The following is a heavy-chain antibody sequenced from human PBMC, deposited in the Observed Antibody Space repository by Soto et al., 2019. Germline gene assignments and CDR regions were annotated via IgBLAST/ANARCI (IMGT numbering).Heavy chain of an antibody. J-gene: IGHJ3*02. CDR3: AKSMWELLDAFDI. V-gene: IGHV3-30*18. Sequence: GGSLRLYCAASGFTFSSYGMHWVRQAPGKGLEWVAVISYDGSNKYYADSVKGRFNISRDNSKNTLYLQMNSLRAEDTAVYYCAKSMWELLDAFDIWGQGTMVTVSS. CDR1: GFTFSSYG. D-gene: IGHD1-26*01. CDR2: ISYDGSNK.